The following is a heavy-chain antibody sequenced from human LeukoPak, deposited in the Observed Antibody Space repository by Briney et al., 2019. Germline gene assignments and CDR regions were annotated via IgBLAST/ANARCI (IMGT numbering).Heavy chain of an antibody. CDR3: AARRITIFGVAFDY. V-gene: IGHV3-30*02. CDR2: IRYDGSNK. J-gene: IGHJ4*02. CDR1: GFTFSSYG. D-gene: IGHD3-3*01. Sequence: PGGSLRLSCAASGFTFSSYGMHWVRQAPGKGLEWVAFIRYDGSNKYYADSVKGRFTISRDNSKNTLYLQMNSLRAEDTAVYYCAARRITIFGVAFDYWGQGTLVTVSS.